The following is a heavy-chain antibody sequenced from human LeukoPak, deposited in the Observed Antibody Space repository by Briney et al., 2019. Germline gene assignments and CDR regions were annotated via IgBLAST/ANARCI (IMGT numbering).Heavy chain of an antibody. CDR2: ISANGDTI. D-gene: IGHD3-16*01. CDR3: VSAYGGLLDY. V-gene: IGHV3-48*03. CDR1: GFAFSSYE. J-gene: IGHJ4*02. Sequence: PGGSLRLSCVASGFAFSSYEMNWVRQAPGKGLEWVSYISANGDTIYYADSVRGRFTISRDNAKESLYLQMNSLRVADTAVYHCVSAYGGLLDYWGQGTLVTVSS.